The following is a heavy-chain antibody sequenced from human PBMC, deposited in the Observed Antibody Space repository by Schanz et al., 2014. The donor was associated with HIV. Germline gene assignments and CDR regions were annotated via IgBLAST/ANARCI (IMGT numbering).Heavy chain of an antibody. J-gene: IGHJ5*02. CDR1: GYTFTGHY. CDR2: INPNSGAT. Sequence: QVQLAQSGAEVKAPGASVKVSCKTSGYTFTGHYMHWIRQAPGKGLEWMGWINPNSGATQYAQKFQDRVTMTREKSISTVYMGLTSLTPDDTAVYFCARGASVAARGWFDPWGQGTLIIVSS. V-gene: IGHV1-2*02. CDR3: ARGASVAARGWFDP. D-gene: IGHD3-10*01.